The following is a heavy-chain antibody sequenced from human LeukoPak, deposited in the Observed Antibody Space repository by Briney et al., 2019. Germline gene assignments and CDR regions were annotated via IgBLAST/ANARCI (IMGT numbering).Heavy chain of an antibody. Sequence: GESLKISCKGSGYDFTTYWIGWVRQMPGKGLEWMGVIYPADSDTTYSPSFQGQVTISTDKSISTAYLQWSSLKATDTAMYYCARQVYCSGGSCYGTSNWFDPWGQGTLVTVSS. J-gene: IGHJ5*02. D-gene: IGHD2-15*01. V-gene: IGHV5-51*01. CDR1: GYDFTTYW. CDR3: ARQVYCSGGSCYGTSNWFDP. CDR2: IYPADSDT.